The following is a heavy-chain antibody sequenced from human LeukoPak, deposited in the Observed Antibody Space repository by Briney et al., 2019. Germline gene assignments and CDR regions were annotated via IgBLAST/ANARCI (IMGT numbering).Heavy chain of an antibody. V-gene: IGHV4-34*01. CDR2: INLSGRT. CDR3: ARGGIAARLAD. CDR1: GGSLRVYY. J-gene: IGHJ4*02. Sequence: SDTLSLTCAVCGGSLRVYYWTWIPHPPGRGREWIGEINLSGRTNYHPSLKSRVTMSVDTSKNQFSLKLNSVTAADTALYYCARGGIAARLADWGQGTLVTVSS. D-gene: IGHD6-6*01.